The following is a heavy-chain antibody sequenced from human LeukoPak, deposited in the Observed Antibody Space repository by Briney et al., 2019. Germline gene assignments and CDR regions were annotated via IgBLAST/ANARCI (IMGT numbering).Heavy chain of an antibody. V-gene: IGHV1-69*13. CDR2: IIPIFGTA. CDR1: GGTFSSYA. CDR3: ARDLTGGNVILRY. J-gene: IGHJ4*02. Sequence: ASVKVSCKASGGTFSSYAISWVRQAPGQGLEWMGGIIPIFGTANYAQKFQGRVTITADESTSTAYMELSSLRSEDTAVYYCARDLTGGNVILRYWGQGTLVTVSS. D-gene: IGHD2-8*02.